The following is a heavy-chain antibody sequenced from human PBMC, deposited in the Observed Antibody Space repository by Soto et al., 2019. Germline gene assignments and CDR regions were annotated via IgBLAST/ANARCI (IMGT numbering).Heavy chain of an antibody. CDR1: GGTFSSYA. Sequence: SVKVSCKASGGTFSSYAINWVRQAPGQRLEWMGGIIPIYGTANYAQKFQGRVTITADESTRTAYMELSSLRSEDTAVYYCARERYRVYGDTVLNYYYYGMDVWGQGTTVTVSS. CDR3: ARERYRVYGDTVLNYYYYGMDV. D-gene: IGHD4-17*01. J-gene: IGHJ6*02. V-gene: IGHV1-69*13. CDR2: IIPIYGTA.